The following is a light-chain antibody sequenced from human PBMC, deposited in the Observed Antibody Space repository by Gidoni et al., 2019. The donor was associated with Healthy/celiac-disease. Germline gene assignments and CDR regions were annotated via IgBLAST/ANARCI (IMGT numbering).Light chain of an antibody. V-gene: IGKV3-15*01. CDR2: GAF. J-gene: IGKJ3*01. Sequence: EIVMTQSPATLSVSPGERATLSCRASQSVSSNLAWYQQKPGQAPRLLIYGAFTRATGIPARFSGSGSGTEFTLTISSLQSEDFAVYYCQQYNNWPPMVTFGHXTKVDIK. CDR3: QQYNNWPPMVT. CDR1: QSVSSN.